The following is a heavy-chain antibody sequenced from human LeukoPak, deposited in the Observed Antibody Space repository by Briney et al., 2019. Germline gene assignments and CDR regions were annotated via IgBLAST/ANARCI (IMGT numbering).Heavy chain of an antibody. J-gene: IGHJ4*02. CDR1: GGSFSGYY. CDR2: INHSGST. V-gene: IGHV4-34*01. D-gene: IGHD2-2*01. Sequence: SETLSLTCAVYGGSFSGYYWSWIRQPPGKGREWIGEINHSGSTNYNPSLKSRVTISVDTSKNQFSLKLSSVTAADTAVYYCARGHCSSTSCHDYWGQGTLVTVSS. CDR3: ARGHCSSTSCHDY.